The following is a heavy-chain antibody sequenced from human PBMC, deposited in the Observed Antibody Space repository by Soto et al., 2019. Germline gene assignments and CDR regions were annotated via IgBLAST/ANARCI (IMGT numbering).Heavy chain of an antibody. D-gene: IGHD3-9*01. Sequence: PGGSLRLSCSASTFTFSTYAMHWVRQAPGKRLEYVSAINSNGDSTYYADSVKDRFTISRDNSKNTLYLQMSSLRHEDTAVYYCVKSPGIFNGYLDQWGQGTLVTVSS. J-gene: IGHJ4*02. CDR2: INSNGDST. V-gene: IGHV3-64D*08. CDR3: VKSPGIFNGYLDQ. CDR1: TFTFSTYA.